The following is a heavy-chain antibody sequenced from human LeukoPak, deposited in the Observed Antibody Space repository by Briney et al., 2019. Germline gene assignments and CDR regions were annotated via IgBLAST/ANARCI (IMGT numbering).Heavy chain of an antibody. CDR3: AKASVTTAVLFDS. V-gene: IGHV4-59*13. J-gene: IGHJ4*02. D-gene: IGHD4-23*01. CDR1: GGSISIYF. Sequence: SETLSLTCTVSGGSISIYFWNWIRQPPGQGLEWIGYMSNTGITKYNPSLKSRVTISADTSKNQFSLNLNSVTAADTAVYFCAKASVTTAVLFDSWGQGTLVAVSS. CDR2: MSNTGIT.